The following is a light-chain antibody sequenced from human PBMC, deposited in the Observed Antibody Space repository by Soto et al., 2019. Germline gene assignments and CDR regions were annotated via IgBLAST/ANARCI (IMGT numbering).Light chain of an antibody. CDR2: RAS. Sequence: EIVMTQSPATLAVSPGDTATLSCRASQSLGGNLAWYQQKPGQGPRLLIFRASSRATGVPARFSASGSGTEFTLTISGLQSEDFAIYYCQQYSNCPPWTFGPGNKVEIK. J-gene: IGKJ1*01. CDR3: QQYSNCPPWT. CDR1: QSLGGN. V-gene: IGKV3-15*01.